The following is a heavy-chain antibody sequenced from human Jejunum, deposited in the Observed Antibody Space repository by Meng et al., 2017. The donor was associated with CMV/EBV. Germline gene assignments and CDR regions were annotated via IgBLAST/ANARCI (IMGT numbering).Heavy chain of an antibody. CDR2: IKEDGSER. CDR3: AAHYGSGRPSKYYIYGMDV. CDR1: SKYG. Sequence: SKYGMGGVRQAPGKGLEWVANIKEDGSERFYVDSVKGRFTISRDNGQSSLYLQMSSLRAEDTGLYYCAAHYGSGRPSKYYIYGMDVWGQGTTVTVSS. D-gene: IGHD3-10*01. J-gene: IGHJ6*02. V-gene: IGHV3-7*03.